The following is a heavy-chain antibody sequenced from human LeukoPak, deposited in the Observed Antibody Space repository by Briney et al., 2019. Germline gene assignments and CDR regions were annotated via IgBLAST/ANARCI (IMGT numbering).Heavy chain of an antibody. J-gene: IGHJ4*02. V-gene: IGHV1-46*04. CDR2: INPSGCST. CDR3: ARQGSGYDY. Sequence: CMGIINPSGCSTSYAQKLQGRVTMTRDTSTSTVYMELSSLRSEDTAVYYCARQGSGYDYWGQGTLVTVSS. D-gene: IGHD2-15*01.